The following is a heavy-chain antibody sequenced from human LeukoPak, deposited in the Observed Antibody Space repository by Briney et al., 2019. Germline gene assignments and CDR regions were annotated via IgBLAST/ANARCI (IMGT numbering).Heavy chain of an antibody. Sequence: GGSLRLSCEPPGFTFCSYAMSGVGQAPGKGREWVSAISVSGGSTYYADSVKGRFTISRDNSKNTLYLQMNSLRAEDTAVYYCAKDHPPIAVAVVDYWGQGTLVTVSS. CDR2: ISVSGGST. CDR3: AKDHPPIAVAVVDY. D-gene: IGHD6-19*01. J-gene: IGHJ4*02. V-gene: IGHV3-23*01. CDR1: GFTFCSYA.